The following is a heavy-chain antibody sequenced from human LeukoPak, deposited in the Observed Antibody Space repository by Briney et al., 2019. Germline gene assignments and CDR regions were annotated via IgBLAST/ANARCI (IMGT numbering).Heavy chain of an antibody. J-gene: IGHJ4*02. CDR2: VSHSGVT. CDR3: ARHVRATGGSRGVFYFDF. V-gene: IGHV4-38-2*01. Sequence: SETLSLTCVVSGYSITRGYHWAWIRQPPGKGLEWIGSVSHSGVTYYNPSLKSRVTLSVDTSKNQFSPGLVSVIAADTAVYYCARHVRATGGSRGVFYFDFWGQGTLVPVSS. D-gene: IGHD6-13*01. CDR1: GYSITRGYH.